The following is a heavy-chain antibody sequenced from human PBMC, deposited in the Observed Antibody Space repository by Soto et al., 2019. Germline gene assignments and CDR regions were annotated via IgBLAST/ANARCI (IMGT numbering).Heavy chain of an antibody. CDR2: IQSGDRT. V-gene: IGHV3-53*01. CDR3: ARGPEVGSTLQPFDY. Sequence: EVQLVESGGGLIQPGGSLRLSCAASGFRVSIDYMTWVRQAPGKGLEWVSVIQSGDRTYYADSVKGRFTISRDNLRTTLSLQMNSLTTDDTAVDYCARGPEVGSTLQPFDYWGQGTLVTASS. CDR1: GFRVSIDY. J-gene: IGHJ4*02. D-gene: IGHD1-26*01.